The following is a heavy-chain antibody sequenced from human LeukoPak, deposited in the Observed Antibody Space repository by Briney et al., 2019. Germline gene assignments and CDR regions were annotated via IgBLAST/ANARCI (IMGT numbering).Heavy chain of an antibody. V-gene: IGHV4-39*01. CDR2: IYSSERT. J-gene: IGHJ4*02. CDR3: ATPGSSGYYYLD. CDR1: GCSISSSSFY. Sequence: SGTLSLTCPVSGCSISSSSFYWGWPRQPPGKGLVWFGNIYSSERTYYNPTLESGDTISVDTSKNQFSLKQSSVTAADTAVYYCATPGSSGYYYLDWGQGTLVTVSS. D-gene: IGHD3-22*01.